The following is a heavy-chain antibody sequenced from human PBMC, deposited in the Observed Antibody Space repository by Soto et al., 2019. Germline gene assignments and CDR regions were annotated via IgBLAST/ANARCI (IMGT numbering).Heavy chain of an antibody. V-gene: IGHV4-39*01. J-gene: IGHJ4*01. Sequence: QLQLQESGPGLVKPWETLSLTCTVSGGSISSGGHYWGWIRQPPGKGLEWIGSIYYRGNTYYNPSHRSRDDIAVDTNKNQLSLKLSSLTAADAYLYHCARHKDHSSRYLLHNFWGHGYLVTV. CDR2: IYYRGNT. D-gene: IGHD6-13*01. CDR1: GGSISSGGHY. CDR3: ARHKDHSSRYLLHNF.